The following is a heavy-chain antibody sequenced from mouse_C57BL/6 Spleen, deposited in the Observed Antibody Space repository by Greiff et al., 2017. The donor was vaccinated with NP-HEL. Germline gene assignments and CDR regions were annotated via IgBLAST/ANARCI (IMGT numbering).Heavy chain of an antibody. Sequence: EVKLMESGPGLVKPSQSLSLTCSVTGYSITSGYYWNWIRQFPGNKLEWMGYISYDGSNNYNPSLKNRISITRDTSKNQFFLKLNSVTTEDTATYYCARDGGLRQGFDYWGQGTTLTVSS. V-gene: IGHV3-6*01. CDR2: ISYDGSN. CDR3: ARDGGLRQGFDY. CDR1: GYSITSGYY. J-gene: IGHJ2*01. D-gene: IGHD2-4*01.